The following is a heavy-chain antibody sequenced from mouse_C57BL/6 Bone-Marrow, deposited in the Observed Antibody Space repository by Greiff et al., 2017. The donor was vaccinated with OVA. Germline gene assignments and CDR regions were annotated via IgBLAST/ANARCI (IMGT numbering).Heavy chain of an antibody. CDR2: IDPENGDT. D-gene: IGHD1-1*01. CDR1: GFNIKDDY. J-gene: IGHJ3*01. Sequence: VQLKESGAELVRPGASVKLSCTASGFNIKDDYMHWVKQRPEQGLEWIGWIDPENGDTEYASKFQGKATITADTSSNTACLQLSSLTSEDTAVYYCTTWDYGSSSFAYWGQGTLVTVSA. CDR3: TTWDYGSSSFAY. V-gene: IGHV14-4*01.